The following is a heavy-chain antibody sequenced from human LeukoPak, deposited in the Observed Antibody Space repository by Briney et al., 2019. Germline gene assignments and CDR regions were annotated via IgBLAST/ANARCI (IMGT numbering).Heavy chain of an antibody. CDR1: GGSISSYY. Sequence: SETLSLTCTVSGGSISSYYWSWIRQPPGKGLEWIGEINHSGSTNYNPSLKSRVTISVDTSKNQFSLKLSSVTAADTAVYYCARGDDYSNYQYYYYMDVWGKGTTVTVSS. CDR2: INHSGST. CDR3: ARGDDYSNYQYYYYMDV. J-gene: IGHJ6*03. V-gene: IGHV4-34*01. D-gene: IGHD4-11*01.